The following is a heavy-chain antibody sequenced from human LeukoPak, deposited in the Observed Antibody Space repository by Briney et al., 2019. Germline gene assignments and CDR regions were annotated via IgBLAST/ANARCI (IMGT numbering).Heavy chain of an antibody. CDR2: ISASGGTT. D-gene: IGHD4-17*01. V-gene: IGHV3-23*01. J-gene: IGHJ2*01. CDR3: ATLYGDYNWYFDL. CDR1: EITYSRYV. Sequence: PGGSLRLSCTSSEITYSRYVMGWLRQAPGKGPEWVSTISASGGTTYYADSVQGRFTISRDNSKNTLYLRMNSLRAEDTAVYYCATLYGDYNWYFDLWGRGTLVTVSS.